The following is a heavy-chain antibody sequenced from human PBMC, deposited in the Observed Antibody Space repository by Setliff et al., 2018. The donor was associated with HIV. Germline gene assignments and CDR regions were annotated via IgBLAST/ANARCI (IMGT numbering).Heavy chain of an antibody. V-gene: IGHV4-59*01. Sequence: SETLSLTCTVSGGSISTYYWSWIRQPPGKGLEWIGSIYFTGSSDNNPSLKSRVSLSVDTSKHQFSLKLSSVTAADTAVYYCARVQMAYAAFDVWGQGTMVTVSS. J-gene: IGHJ3*01. CDR1: GGSISTYY. D-gene: IGHD4-17*01. CDR3: ARVQMAYAAFDV. CDR2: IYFTGSS.